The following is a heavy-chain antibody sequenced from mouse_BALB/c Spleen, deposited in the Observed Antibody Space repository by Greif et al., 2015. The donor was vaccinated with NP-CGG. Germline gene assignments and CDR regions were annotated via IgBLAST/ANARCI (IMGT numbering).Heavy chain of an antibody. V-gene: IGHV5-6-5*01. Sequence: EVMLVESGGGLVKPGGSLKLSCAASGFTFSSYAMSWVRQTPEKRLEWVASISSGGSTYYPDSVKGRFTISRDNARNILYLQMSSLRSEDTAIYYCARGGPLLLNAYAMDYWGQGTSVTVSS. D-gene: IGHD1-1*01. CDR1: GFTFSSYA. CDR2: ISSGGST. CDR3: ARGGPLLLNAYAMDY. J-gene: IGHJ4*01.